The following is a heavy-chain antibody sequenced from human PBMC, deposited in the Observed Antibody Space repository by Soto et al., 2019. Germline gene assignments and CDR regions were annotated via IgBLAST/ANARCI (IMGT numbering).Heavy chain of an antibody. Sequence: ASVKVSCKASGYTFTSYDINWVRQATGQGLEWMGWMNPNSGNTGYAQKFQGRVTMTRNTSISTAYMELRSLRSDDTAVYYCARDWSYYSSPMPGYWGQGTLVTVS. CDR3: ARDWSYYSSPMPGY. V-gene: IGHV1-8*01. CDR1: GYTFTSYD. J-gene: IGHJ4*02. D-gene: IGHD6-13*01. CDR2: MNPNSGNT.